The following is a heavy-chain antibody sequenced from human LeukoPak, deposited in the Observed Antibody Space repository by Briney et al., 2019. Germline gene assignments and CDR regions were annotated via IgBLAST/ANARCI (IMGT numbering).Heavy chain of an antibody. Sequence: GGSLRLSCAASGFTFSSYSMNWVRQAPGKGLEWVLSISSSSSYIYYADSVKGRFTISRDNAKNSLYLQMNSLRAEDTAVYYCATYSSLNRREFQFWGQGTLLTVSS. CDR2: ISSSSSYI. CDR1: GFTFSSYS. J-gene: IGHJ1*01. CDR3: ATYSSLNRREFQF. V-gene: IGHV3-21*01. D-gene: IGHD3-22*01.